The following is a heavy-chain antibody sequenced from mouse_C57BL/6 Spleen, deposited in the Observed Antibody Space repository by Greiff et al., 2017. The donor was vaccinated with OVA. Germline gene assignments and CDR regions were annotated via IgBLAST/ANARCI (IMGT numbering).Heavy chain of an antibody. Sequence: DVQLQESGPELVKPGASVKISCKASGYSFTGYYMNWVKQSPEKSLEWIGEINPSTGGTTYNQKFKAKATLTVDKSSSTAYMQLKSLTSEDSAVYYCARFITTVVFDYWGQGTTLTVSS. CDR1: GYSFTGYY. CDR3: ARFITTVVFDY. V-gene: IGHV1-42*01. D-gene: IGHD1-1*01. CDR2: INPSTGGT. J-gene: IGHJ2*01.